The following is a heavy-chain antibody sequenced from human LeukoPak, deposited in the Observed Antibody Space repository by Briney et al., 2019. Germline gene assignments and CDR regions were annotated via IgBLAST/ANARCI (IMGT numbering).Heavy chain of an antibody. V-gene: IGHV4-34*01. CDR2: INHSGST. D-gene: IGHD3-10*01. CDR3: ARDLGVRGVIIQNAFDI. Sequence: SETLSLTCAVYGGSFSGYYWSWIRQPPGKGLEWIGEINHSGSTNYNPSLKSRVTISVDTSKNQFSLKLSSVTAADTAVYYCARDLGVRGVIIQNAFDIWGQGTMVTVSS. J-gene: IGHJ3*02. CDR1: GGSFSGYY.